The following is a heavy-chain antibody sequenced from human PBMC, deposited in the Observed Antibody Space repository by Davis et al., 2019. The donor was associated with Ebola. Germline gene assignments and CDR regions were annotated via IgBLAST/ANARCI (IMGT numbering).Heavy chain of an antibody. CDR2: ISWNSGSI. Sequence: PGGSLRLSCAASGFTFDDYAMHWVRQAPGKGLEWVSGISWNSGSIGYADSVKGRFTISRDNAKNSLYLQMNSLRAEDTALYYCAKDEGHVVALMDVWGQGTTVTVSS. CDR3: AKDEGHVVALMDV. V-gene: IGHV3-9*01. CDR1: GFTFDDYA. J-gene: IGHJ6*02. D-gene: IGHD2-15*01.